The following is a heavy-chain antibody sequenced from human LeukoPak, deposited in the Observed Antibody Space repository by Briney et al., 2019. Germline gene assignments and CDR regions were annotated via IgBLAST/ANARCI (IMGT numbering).Heavy chain of an antibody. J-gene: IGHJ5*02. V-gene: IGHV4-34*10. Sequence: SETLSLTCAVYGGSFSGYYWSWIRQPPGKGLEWIGEINHSGSTNYNPSLKSRITISVDTSKNQFSLKLSSVTAADTAVYYCARSAAMSGYWFDPWGQGTLVTVSS. CDR2: INHSGST. CDR1: GGSFSGYY. CDR3: ARSAAMSGYWFDP. D-gene: IGHD5-18*01.